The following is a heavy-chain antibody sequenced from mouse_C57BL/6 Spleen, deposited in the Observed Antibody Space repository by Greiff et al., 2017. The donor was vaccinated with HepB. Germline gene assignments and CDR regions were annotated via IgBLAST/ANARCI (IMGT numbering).Heavy chain of an antibody. J-gene: IGHJ2*01. V-gene: IGHV1-76*01. D-gene: IGHD1-1*01. CDR3: ARDYGRFDY. CDR1: GYTFTDYY. Sequence: QVQLKESGAELVRPGASVKLSCKASGYTFTDYYINWVKQRPGQGLEWIARIYPGSGNTYYNEKFKGKATLTAEKSSSTAYMQLSSLTSEDSAVYFCARDYGRFDYWGQGTTLTVSS. CDR2: IYPGSGNT.